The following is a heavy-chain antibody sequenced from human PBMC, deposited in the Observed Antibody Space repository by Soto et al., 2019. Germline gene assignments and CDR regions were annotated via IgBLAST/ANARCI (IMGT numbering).Heavy chain of an antibody. CDR2: IYSGGST. D-gene: IGHD6-13*01. CDR1: GFTVSNNY. J-gene: IGHJ4*02. CDR3: ATYSSLDY. Sequence: EVQLVETGGGLMQPGGSLRLSCAASGFTVSNNYMSWVRQAPGKGLELVSLIYSGGSTYYADSVKGRFTISRDNSKNTLYLQMNSLRAEDTAVYYCATYSSLDYWGQGTLVTVSS. V-gene: IGHV3-53*02.